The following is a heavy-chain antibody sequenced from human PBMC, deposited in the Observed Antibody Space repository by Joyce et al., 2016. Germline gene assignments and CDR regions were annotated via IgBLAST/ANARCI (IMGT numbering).Heavy chain of an antibody. CDR3: ARNHNSRPYYFDS. CDR1: GGSISSGFYF. V-gene: IGHV4-31*03. D-gene: IGHD1-1*01. CDR2: IYYSGRT. J-gene: IGHJ4*02. Sequence: QVQLLESGPGLVKPSQTLSLTCTVSGGSISSGFYFWTWIRQHPGKGLEWIGYIYYSGRTYYKPSLKSRFMMSIDTSKNEFSRTVSSVTAADTSIYFCARNHNSRPYYFDSWGQGILVTVSS.